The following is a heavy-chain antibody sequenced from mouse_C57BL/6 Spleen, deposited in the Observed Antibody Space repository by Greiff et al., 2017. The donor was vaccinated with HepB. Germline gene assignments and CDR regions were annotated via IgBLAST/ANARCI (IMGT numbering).Heavy chain of an antibody. D-gene: IGHD1-1*01. CDR1: GYAFTNYL. CDR2: INPGSGGT. Sequence: QVQLQQSGAELVRPGPSVKVSCKASGYAFTNYLIEWVKQRPGQGLEWIGVINPGSGGTNYNEKFKGKATLTADKSSSTAYMQLSSLTSEDSAVYFCARRGDYYGSSLFDYWGQGTTLTVSS. J-gene: IGHJ2*01. CDR3: ARRGDYYGSSLFDY. V-gene: IGHV1-54*01.